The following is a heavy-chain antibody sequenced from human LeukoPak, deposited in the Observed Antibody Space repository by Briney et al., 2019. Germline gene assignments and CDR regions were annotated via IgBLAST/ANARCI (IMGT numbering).Heavy chain of an antibody. CDR1: GFTFSSYA. CDR3: AKVQDSSGWYIFDY. Sequence: GGSLRLSCAASGFTFSSYAMSWVRQAPGKGLEWVSAISGSGGSTYYADSVKGRFTISRDNSKNTLYLQMNSLRAEDTAVYYCAKVQDSSGWYIFDYWGQEPWSPSPQ. D-gene: IGHD6-19*01. V-gene: IGHV3-23*01. CDR2: ISGSGGST. J-gene: IGHJ4*01.